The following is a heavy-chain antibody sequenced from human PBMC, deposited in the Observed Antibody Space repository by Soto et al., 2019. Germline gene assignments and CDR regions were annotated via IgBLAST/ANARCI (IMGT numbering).Heavy chain of an antibody. D-gene: IGHD3-9*01. CDR3: AKELEVLGDILTSFDY. Sequence: GGSLRLSCAASGFTFSSYGMHWVRQAPGKGLEWVAVISYDVSNKYYADSVKGRFTISRDNSKNTLYLQMNSLRAEDTAVYYCAKELEVLGDILTSFDYWGQGTLVPFSS. V-gene: IGHV3-30*18. CDR2: ISYDVSNK. J-gene: IGHJ4*02. CDR1: GFTFSSYG.